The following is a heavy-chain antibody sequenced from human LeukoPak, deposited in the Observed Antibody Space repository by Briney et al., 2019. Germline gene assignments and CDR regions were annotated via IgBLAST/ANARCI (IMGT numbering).Heavy chain of an antibody. D-gene: IGHD6-19*01. V-gene: IGHV3-7*03. CDR1: GFTLSNHW. Sequence: GGSLRLSCAASGFTLSNHWMTWVRQSPGKGLEWVANIKEDGSVKYYVDSVKGRFTISRDNTKNALYLQMNSLRADDTAVYFCARDSTWLLDYWGQGTLITVSS. CDR2: IKEDGSVK. J-gene: IGHJ4*02. CDR3: ARDSTWLLDY.